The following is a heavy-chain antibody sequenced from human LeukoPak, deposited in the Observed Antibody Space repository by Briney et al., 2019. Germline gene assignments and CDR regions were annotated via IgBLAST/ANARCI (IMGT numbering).Heavy chain of an antibody. CDR3: AKGYYDYVWGSYYFDY. V-gene: IGHV3-23*01. Sequence: GGSLRLSCAAFGFTFSSYAMSWVRQAPGKGLEWVSAISGSGSSTYYADSVKGRFTISRDNSRDTLYLQMNSLRAEDTAVYYCAKGYYDYVWGSYYFDYWGQGTLVTVSS. CDR2: ISGSGSST. J-gene: IGHJ4*02. CDR1: GFTFSSYA. D-gene: IGHD3-16*01.